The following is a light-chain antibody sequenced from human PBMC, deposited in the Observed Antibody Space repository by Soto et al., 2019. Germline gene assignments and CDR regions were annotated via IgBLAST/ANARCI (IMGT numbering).Light chain of an antibody. CDR2: GAS. V-gene: IGKV3-20*01. CDR3: HQYASSPWT. J-gene: IGKJ1*01. CDR1: QSVSSSY. Sequence: ESVFTQSPATLSFSPAERPTLSCRASQSVSSSYLAWYQQKPGQATRLIIYGASSRATVIPDRFSGSGSGTDFSLTISRLEPEDFAVYDCHQYASSPWTVGQGTKVDIK.